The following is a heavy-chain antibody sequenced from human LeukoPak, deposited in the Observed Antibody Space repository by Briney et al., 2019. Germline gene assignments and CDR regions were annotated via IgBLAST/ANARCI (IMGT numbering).Heavy chain of an antibody. CDR3: ARDIGDYYGSGSYWLL. CDR1: GYTFTSYG. CDR2: VNPHSGGT. V-gene: IGHV1-2*02. D-gene: IGHD3-10*01. J-gene: IGHJ4*02. Sequence: GASVKVSCKASGYTFTSYGISWVRQAPGQGLEWMGWVNPHSGGTKFAQKFQGRVTMTRDTSINTAYMEVSSLRSDDTAVYYCARDIGDYYGSGSYWLLWGQGTLVTVAS.